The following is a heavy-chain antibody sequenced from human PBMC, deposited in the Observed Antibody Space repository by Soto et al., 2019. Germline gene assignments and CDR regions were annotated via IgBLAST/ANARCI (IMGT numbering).Heavy chain of an antibody. CDR2: ISGFSGTT. J-gene: IGHJ4*02. CDR3: ARDLRSASGWYAPGY. V-gene: IGHV3-23*01. D-gene: IGHD6-19*01. CDR1: GFTFTDNA. Sequence: SLNLSCAASGFTFTDNAMMWVRQAPGKGLEWVSSISGFSGTTYYADSVKGRFTISKDNSKSTVYLQLNSLRAEDTAVYYCARDLRSASGWYAPGYWGQGTLVTVSS.